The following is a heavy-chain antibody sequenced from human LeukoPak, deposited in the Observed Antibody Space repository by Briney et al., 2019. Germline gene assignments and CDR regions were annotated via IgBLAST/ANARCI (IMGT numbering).Heavy chain of an antibody. J-gene: IGHJ4*02. CDR3: ARQGAYGDYEVDY. Sequence: SETLSLTCTASGGSISSSSYYWGWIRQPPGKGLEWIGSIHYSGSTYYNPSLKSRVTISVDTSKNQFSLKLSSVTAADTAVYYCARQGAYGDYEVDYWGQGTLVTVSS. D-gene: IGHD4-17*01. V-gene: IGHV4-39*01. CDR1: GGSISSSSYY. CDR2: IHYSGST.